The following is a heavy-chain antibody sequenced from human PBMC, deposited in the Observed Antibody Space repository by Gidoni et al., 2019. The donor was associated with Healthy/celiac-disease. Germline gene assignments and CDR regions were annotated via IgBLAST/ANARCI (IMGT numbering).Heavy chain of an antibody. CDR3: ARSIGWENDYGDYPHLYYYYGMDV. Sequence: YWIGWVRQMPGKGLEWMGIIYPGDSDTRYSPSFQGQVTISADKSISTAYLQWSSLKASDTAMYYCARSIGWENDYGDYPHLYYYYGMDVWGQGTTVTVSS. CDR2: IYPGDSDT. V-gene: IGHV5-51*01. J-gene: IGHJ6*02. D-gene: IGHD4-17*01. CDR1: YW.